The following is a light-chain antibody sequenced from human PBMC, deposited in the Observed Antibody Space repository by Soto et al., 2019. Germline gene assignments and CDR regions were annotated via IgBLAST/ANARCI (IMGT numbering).Light chain of an antibody. CDR1: SSDVGGYNS. Sequence: QSALTQPASVSGSPGQSITISCTGTSSDVGGYNSVSWYQQHPGKAPKLILYDVTDRPSGVSYRFSGSKSGNTASLTISGLQAADEADYFSSSFTSRTPNDFGSGAKVPVL. J-gene: IGLJ1*01. CDR2: DVT. CDR3: SSFTSRTPND. V-gene: IGLV2-14*01.